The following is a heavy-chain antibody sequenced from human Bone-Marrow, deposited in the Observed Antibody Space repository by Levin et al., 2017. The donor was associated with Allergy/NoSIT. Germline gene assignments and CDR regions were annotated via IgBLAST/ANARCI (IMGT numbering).Heavy chain of an antibody. CDR2: ISGSASTT. CDR3: AKDLRAGL. J-gene: IGHJ4*02. Sequence: GESLKISCAASGFTFSSYAMSWVRQAPGKGLEWVSAISGSASTTYYADSVKGRFTISRDNSKNTLYLQMNSLRVEDTAVYYCAKDLRAGLWGQGTLVTVSS. V-gene: IGHV3-23*01. D-gene: IGHD3/OR15-3a*01. CDR1: GFTFSSYA.